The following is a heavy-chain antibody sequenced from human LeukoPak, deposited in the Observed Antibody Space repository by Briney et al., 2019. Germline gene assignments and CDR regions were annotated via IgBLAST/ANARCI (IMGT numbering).Heavy chain of an antibody. D-gene: IGHD4-23*01. J-gene: IGHJ4*02. CDR3: AREGTVATSGY. V-gene: IGHV3-48*03. CDR1: GFTFSSYE. Sequence: PGGSLRLSCAASGFTFSSYEMNWVRQAPGKGLEWVSYISSSGSTIYYADSVKGRFTISRDNAKNSLYLQMNSLRAEDTAVYYCAREGTVATSGYWGQGTLVTVSS. CDR2: ISSSGSTI.